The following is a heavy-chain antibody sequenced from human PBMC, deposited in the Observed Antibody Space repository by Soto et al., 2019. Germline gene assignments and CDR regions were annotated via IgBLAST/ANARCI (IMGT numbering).Heavy chain of an antibody. D-gene: IGHD1-20*01. CDR3: ASFRYNDHYGMDV. CDR2: INPSGGST. Sequence: ASVKVSCKASGYTFTSYYMHWVRPAPGQGLEWVGIINPSGGSTSYAQKFQGRVTITRDTSASTAYMELGSLRSEDTAVYYFASFRYNDHYGMDVSGQGTTVTVSS. V-gene: IGHV1-46*01. J-gene: IGHJ6*02. CDR1: GYTFTSYY.